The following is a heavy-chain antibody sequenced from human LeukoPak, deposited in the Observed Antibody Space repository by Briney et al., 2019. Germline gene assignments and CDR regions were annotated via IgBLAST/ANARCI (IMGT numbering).Heavy chain of an antibody. J-gene: IGHJ5*02. CDR2: ISSSGSTI. V-gene: IGHV3-48*03. Sequence: GGSLRLSCAASGFTFSSYEMNWVRQAPGKGLEWVSYISSSGSTIYYADSVKGRFTISRDNAKNSLYLQMNSLRAEDTAVYYCAKENYYGSGSYLNWFDPWGQGTLVTVSS. CDR1: GFTFSSYE. D-gene: IGHD3-10*01. CDR3: AKENYYGSGSYLNWFDP.